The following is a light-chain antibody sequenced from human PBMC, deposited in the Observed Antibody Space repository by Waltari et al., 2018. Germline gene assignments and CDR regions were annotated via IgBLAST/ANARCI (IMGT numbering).Light chain of an antibody. CDR1: QSVFYSSNNKNY. CDR3: QQYYSTPLT. CDR2: WAS. V-gene: IGKV4-1*01. Sequence: DIVMTQSPDSLAVSLGERATINCKSSQSVFYSSNNKNYLAWYQQRAGQPPKLLISWASTRDAGVPDRFSGSVSGTDFTLTISSLQAEDVAVYYCQQYYSTPLTFGGGTKVEIK. J-gene: IGKJ4*01.